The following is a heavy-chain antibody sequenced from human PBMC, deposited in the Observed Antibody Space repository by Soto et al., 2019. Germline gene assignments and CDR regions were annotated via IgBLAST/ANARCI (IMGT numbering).Heavy chain of an antibody. Sequence: QVQLQQWGAGLLKPSETLSLTCAVYGGSFSGYYWSWIRQPPGKGLEWIGEINHYNPSLKSRVTISVDTSKTQFSLKLNSVTAAGTAVYYCARAWGRDGFDYWGQGTLVTISS. V-gene: IGHV4-34*01. J-gene: IGHJ4*02. CDR3: ARAWGRDGFDY. CDR2: IN. CDR1: GGSFSGYY. D-gene: IGHD3-16*01.